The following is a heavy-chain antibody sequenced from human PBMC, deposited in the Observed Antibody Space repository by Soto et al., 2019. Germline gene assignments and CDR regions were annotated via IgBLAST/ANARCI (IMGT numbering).Heavy chain of an antibody. CDR3: ARAQYYRDGTGYSTRFDY. Sequence: GGSLRLSCTSSGFTFTSYALSWVRQAPGKTLEWLATMSGSGNRTYYADSVKGRLTLSRDSSKNTLSLLMSSLRAEDTALYYCARAQYYRDGTGYSTRFDYWGRGTLVTVSS. CDR2: MSGSGNRT. V-gene: IGHV3-23*01. D-gene: IGHD2-15*01. CDR1: GFTFTSYA. J-gene: IGHJ4*02.